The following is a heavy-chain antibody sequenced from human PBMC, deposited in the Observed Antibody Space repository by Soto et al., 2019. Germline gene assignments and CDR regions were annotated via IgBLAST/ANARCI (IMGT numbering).Heavy chain of an antibody. V-gene: IGHV3-66*01. Sequence: PGGSLRLSCAASEFTVNSKYMSWVRQAPGKGLEWVSVIYSGGTRYYAESVKGRFIISSDNSKNTVYLQMNSLRAEDTAIYYCATSPASRGWYSYFDYWGQGTLVTVSS. J-gene: IGHJ4*02. CDR3: ATSPASRGWYSYFDY. CDR1: EFTVNSKY. CDR2: IYSGGTR. D-gene: IGHD6-19*01.